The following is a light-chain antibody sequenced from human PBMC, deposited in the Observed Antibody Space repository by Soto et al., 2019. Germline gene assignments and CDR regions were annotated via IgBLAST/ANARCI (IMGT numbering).Light chain of an antibody. CDR3: QQYKSYST. J-gene: IGKJ1*01. CDR1: QSLNTR. Sequence: DIQLTQSPSTLSASVGDRVTLTCRASQSLNTRLAWYQQRPGKAPKLLIYDASTLESGVPSRFSGGGSGTDFTLTINNLQPDDLATYICQQYKSYSTFGRGTKVEIK. CDR2: DAS. V-gene: IGKV1-5*01.